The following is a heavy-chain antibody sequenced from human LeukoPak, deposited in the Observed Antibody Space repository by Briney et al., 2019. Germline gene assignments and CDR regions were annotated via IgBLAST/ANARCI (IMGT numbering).Heavy chain of an antibody. CDR3: ARAPLRQQPFDY. CDR1: GGSFSGYY. J-gene: IGHJ4*02. V-gene: IGHV4-34*01. Sequence: SETLSLTCAVYGGSFSGYYWSWIRQPPGKGLEWIREINHSGSTNYNPSLKSRVTISVDTSKNQFSLKLSSVTAADTAVYYCARAPLRQQPFDYWGQGTLVTVSS. D-gene: IGHD6-13*01. CDR2: INHSGST.